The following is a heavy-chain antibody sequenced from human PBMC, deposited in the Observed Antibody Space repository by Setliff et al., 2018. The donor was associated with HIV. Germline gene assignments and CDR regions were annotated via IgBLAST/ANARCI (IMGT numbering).Heavy chain of an antibody. V-gene: IGHV4-61*09. D-gene: IGHD3-3*01. CDR1: GGSISSGSYY. CDR2: IYTSGST. CDR3: ASRRGGGFLAWPDPYFDY. Sequence: KTSETLSLTCTVSGGSISSGSYYWSWIRQPAGKGLEWIGHIYTSGSTNYNPSLKSRVIISIDTSKNQFSLKLFSVTAADTAVYYCASRRGGGFLAWPDPYFDYWGQGTLVTVSS. J-gene: IGHJ4*02.